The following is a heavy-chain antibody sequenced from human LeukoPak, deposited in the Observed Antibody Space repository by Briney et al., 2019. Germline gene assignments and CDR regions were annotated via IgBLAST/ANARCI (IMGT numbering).Heavy chain of an antibody. CDR1: GYTFTSYG. CDR3: ARDTNRWGATDSGFDY. J-gene: IGHJ4*02. D-gene: IGHD1-14*01. Sequence: ASVKVSCKASGYTFTSYGISWVRQAPGQGLEWMGWISAYNGNTNYAQKLQGRVTMTTDTSTSTAYMELRSLRSDDTAVYYCARDTNRWGATDSGFDYWGQGTLVTVSS. V-gene: IGHV1-18*01. CDR2: ISAYNGNT.